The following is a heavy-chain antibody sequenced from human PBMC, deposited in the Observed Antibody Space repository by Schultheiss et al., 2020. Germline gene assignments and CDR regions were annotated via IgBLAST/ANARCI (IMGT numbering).Heavy chain of an antibody. Sequence: SQPLSLTCAVYGGSFSGYYWSWIRQPPGKGLEWIGEINHSGSTNYNPSLKSRVTISVDTSKNQFSLKLSSVTAADTAVYYCARWTAGGPGEFDYWGQGTLVTVSS. CDR3: ARWTAGGPGEFDY. CDR2: INHSGST. V-gene: IGHV4-34*01. J-gene: IGHJ4*02. D-gene: IGHD3-10*01. CDR1: GGSFSGYY.